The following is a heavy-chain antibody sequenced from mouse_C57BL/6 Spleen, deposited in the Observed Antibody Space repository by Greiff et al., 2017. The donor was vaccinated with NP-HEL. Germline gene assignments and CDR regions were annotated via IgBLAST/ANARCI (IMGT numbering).Heavy chain of an antibody. CDR3: VRQRDYPYFDY. Sequence: EVKLVESGGGLVQPKGSLKLSCAASGFSFNTYAMNWVRQAPGKGLEWVARIRSKSNNYATYYADSVKDRFTISRDDSESMLYLQMNNLKTEDTAMYYCVRQRDYPYFDYWGQGTTLTVSS. D-gene: IGHD2-4*01. J-gene: IGHJ2*01. V-gene: IGHV10-1*01. CDR1: GFSFNTYA. CDR2: IRSKSNNYAT.